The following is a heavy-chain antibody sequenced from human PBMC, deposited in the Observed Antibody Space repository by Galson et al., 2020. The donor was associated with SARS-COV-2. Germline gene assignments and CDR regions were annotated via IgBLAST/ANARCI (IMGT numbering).Heavy chain of an antibody. CDR1: GGSISSSDW. CDR3: SRIIVTAYYFSYMDV. D-gene: IGHD2-21*02. V-gene: IGHV4-4*02. J-gene: IGHJ6*03. Sequence: SETLSLTCAVSGGSISSSDWWGWVRQPPGKGLEWIGEIFHSGYTNYNPSLKSRVTMSVDTSKNQFSLKLSSVTAADTALYYRSRIIVTAYYFSYMDVWGKGTTVTVSS. CDR2: IFHSGYT.